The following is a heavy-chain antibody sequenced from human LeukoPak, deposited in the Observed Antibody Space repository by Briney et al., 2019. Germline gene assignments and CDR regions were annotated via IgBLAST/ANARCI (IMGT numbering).Heavy chain of an antibody. CDR1: GGSISSSSYY. CDR3: ARGQFLYSTGWPSTIRFDY. CDR2: IYYSGST. Sequence: SETLSLTCTVSGGSISSSSYYWGWVRQPPGKGLEWIGTIYYSGSTYYNPSLQSRVTISVDTSKNQFSLKLSSVTAADTAVYYCARGQFLYSTGWPSTIRFDYWGQGALVTVSS. V-gene: IGHV4-39*07. D-gene: IGHD6-19*01. J-gene: IGHJ4*02.